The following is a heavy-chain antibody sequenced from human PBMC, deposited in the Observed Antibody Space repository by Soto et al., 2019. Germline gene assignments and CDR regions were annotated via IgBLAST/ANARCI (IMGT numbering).Heavy chain of an antibody. CDR2: IYTAGDT. CDR1: GFDVSHNY. Sequence: PGGSLRLSCAASGFDVSHNYMSWVRQATGKGLEWVSNIYTAGDTYYADSVKGRFTVSRDRATNTVFLQMNSLRGDDSAIYYCARDKRDLRFLEWSYYYDYWGQGSLVTVSS. V-gene: IGHV3-66*01. J-gene: IGHJ4*02. D-gene: IGHD3-3*01. CDR3: ARDKRDLRFLEWSYYYDY.